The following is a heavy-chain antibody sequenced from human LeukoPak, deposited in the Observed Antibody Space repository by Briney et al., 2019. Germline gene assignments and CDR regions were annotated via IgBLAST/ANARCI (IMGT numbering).Heavy chain of an antibody. CDR3: ARAVPYSSSWYPTGNWFDP. CDR2: IYYSGST. D-gene: IGHD6-13*01. V-gene: IGHV4-31*03. J-gene: IGHJ5*02. CDR1: GGSISSGGYY. Sequence: PSETLSLTCTVSGGSISSGGYYWSWIRQHPGKGLEWIGYIYYSGSTNYNPSLKSRVTISVDTSKNQFSLKLSSVTAADTAVYYCARAVPYSSSWYPTGNWFDPWGQGTLVTVSS.